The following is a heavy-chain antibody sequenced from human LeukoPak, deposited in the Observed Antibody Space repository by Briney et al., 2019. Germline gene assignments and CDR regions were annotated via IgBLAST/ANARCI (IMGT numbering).Heavy chain of an antibody. Sequence: GGSLRLSCAASGFTFSSYSMNWVRQAPGKGLEWVSSISSSSSYIYYADSVKGRFTISRDNAKNSLYLQMNSLRAEDTAVYSCAGSIVVVPAATFDPWGQGTLVTVSS. CDR3: AGSIVVVPAATFDP. J-gene: IGHJ5*02. D-gene: IGHD2-2*01. CDR2: ISSSSSYI. CDR1: GFTFSSYS. V-gene: IGHV3-21*01.